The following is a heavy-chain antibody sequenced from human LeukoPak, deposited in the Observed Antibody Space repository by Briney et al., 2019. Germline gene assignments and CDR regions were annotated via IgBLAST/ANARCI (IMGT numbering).Heavy chain of an antibody. CDR3: ARMDLSIRYYYYLDV. CDR2: IKEDGSEK. CDR1: GFTFDDYG. J-gene: IGHJ6*03. D-gene: IGHD6-6*01. V-gene: IGHV3-7*01. Sequence: SGGSLRLSCAASGFTFDDYGMSWVRQAPGKGLEWVANIKEDGSEKYYVDSVKGRFTVSRDNAQNSLYLQVNSLRVEDTAVYYCARMDLSIRYYYYLDVWGKGTTVTVSS.